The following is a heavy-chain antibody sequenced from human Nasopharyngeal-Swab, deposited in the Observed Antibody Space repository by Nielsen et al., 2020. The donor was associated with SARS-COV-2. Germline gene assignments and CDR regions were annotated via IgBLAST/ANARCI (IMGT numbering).Heavy chain of an antibody. Sequence: WVRQAPGQGLEWMGWMNPNSGNTGYAQKFQGRVTMTRNTSISTAYMELSSLRSEDTAVYYCARAVEFCSSTSCYSSAFDIWGQGTMVTASS. CDR2: MNPNSGNT. D-gene: IGHD2-2*01. V-gene: IGHV1-8*01. J-gene: IGHJ3*02. CDR3: ARAVEFCSSTSCYSSAFDI.